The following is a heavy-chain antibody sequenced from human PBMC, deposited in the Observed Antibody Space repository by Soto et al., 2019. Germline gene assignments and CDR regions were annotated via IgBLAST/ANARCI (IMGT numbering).Heavy chain of an antibody. Sequence: PSETLSLTCAVSGGSITSGAYYWPWIRQHPGKGLEWIAYIHYSGRTYYNPSLKSRVTISVDTSNNQFSLKLSSVTAADTAVYYCARYYFDSSGYSNWFDPWGQGTLVTSPQ. J-gene: IGHJ5*02. CDR2: IHYSGRT. V-gene: IGHV4-31*11. CDR3: ARYYFDSSGYSNWFDP. D-gene: IGHD3-22*01. CDR1: GGSITSGAYY.